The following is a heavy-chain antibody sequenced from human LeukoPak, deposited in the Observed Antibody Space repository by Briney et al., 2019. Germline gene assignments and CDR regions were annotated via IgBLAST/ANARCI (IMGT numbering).Heavy chain of an antibody. CDR3: ARQQLVGYYFDY. CDR1: GYTFTSYA. D-gene: IGHD6-13*01. V-gene: IGHV1-3*01. J-gene: IGHJ4*02. CDR2: INAGNGNT. Sequence: ASAKVSCKASGYTFTSYAMHWVRQAPGQRLEWMGWINAGNGNTKYSQKFQGRVTITRDTSASTAYMELSSLRSEDTAVYYCARQQLVGYYFDYWGQGTLVTVSS.